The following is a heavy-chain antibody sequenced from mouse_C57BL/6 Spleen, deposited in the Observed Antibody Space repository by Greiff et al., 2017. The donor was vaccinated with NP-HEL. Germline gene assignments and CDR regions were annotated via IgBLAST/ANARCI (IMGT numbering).Heavy chain of an antibody. CDR3: AREELRQDYAMDY. CDR1: GYAFSSYW. CDR2: IYPGDGDT. V-gene: IGHV1-80*01. D-gene: IGHD2-4*01. J-gene: IGHJ4*01. Sequence: VQLQESGAELVKPGASVKISCKASGYAFSSYWMNWVKQRPGKGLEWIGQIYPGDGDTNYNGKFKGKATLTADKSSSTAYMQLSSLTSEDSAVYFCAREELRQDYAMDYWGQGTSVTVSS.